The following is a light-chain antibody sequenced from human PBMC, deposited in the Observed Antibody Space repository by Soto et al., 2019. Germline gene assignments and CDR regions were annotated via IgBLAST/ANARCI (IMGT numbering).Light chain of an antibody. CDR1: QSIRKY. V-gene: IGKV1-39*01. J-gene: IGKJ1*01. CDR2: AAS. Sequence: DIQMTQSPSSLSASVGDRVTITCRASQSIRKYLNWYQQKPGKAPKLLIYAASSLQSGVPSRFSGSGSGTDFSLTISSLQPEDFATYYCQQSYRTPRVTFGQGTKVDI. CDR3: QQSYRTPRVT.